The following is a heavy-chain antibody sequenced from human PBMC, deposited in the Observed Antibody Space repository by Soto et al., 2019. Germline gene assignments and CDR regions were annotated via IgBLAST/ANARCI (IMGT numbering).Heavy chain of an antibody. Sequence: QVQLQESGPGLVKPSQTLSLTCTVSGGSISSGGYYWSWIRQHPGKGLEWSGYIYYSGSTYSNQSLKSRVTISVDTSKNQFSLKLSSVTAADTAVYYCARSRYCSSTSCKQISYYYYYGMDVWGQGTPVPVSS. CDR3: ARSRYCSSTSCKQISYYYYYGMDV. CDR2: IYYSGST. CDR1: GGSISSGGYY. D-gene: IGHD2-2*01. V-gene: IGHV4-31*03. J-gene: IGHJ6*02.